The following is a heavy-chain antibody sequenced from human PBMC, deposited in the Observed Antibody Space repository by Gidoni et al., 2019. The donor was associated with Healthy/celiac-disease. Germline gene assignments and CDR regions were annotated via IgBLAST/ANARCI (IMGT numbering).Heavy chain of an antibody. Sequence: QVQLVQSGAEVKKPGASVKVPCKVSGYTLTELSMHWVRQAPGKGLEWMGGFDPEDGETIYAQKFQGRVTMTEDTSTDTAYMELSSLRSEDTAVYYCATGAQYDFWSGYFPHRYFDLWGRGTLVTVSS. J-gene: IGHJ2*01. CDR3: ATGAQYDFWSGYFPHRYFDL. D-gene: IGHD3-3*01. V-gene: IGHV1-24*01. CDR1: GYTLTELS. CDR2: FDPEDGET.